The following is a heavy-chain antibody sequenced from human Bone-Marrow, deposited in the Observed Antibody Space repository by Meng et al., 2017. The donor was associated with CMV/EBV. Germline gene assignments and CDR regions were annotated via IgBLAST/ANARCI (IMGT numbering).Heavy chain of an antibody. CDR1: GGSVSSYY. V-gene: IGHV4-59*02. D-gene: IGHD3-3*01. Sequence: SETLSLTCTVSGGSVSSYYWSWIRQAPGKGLEWIGFIYYTGSTSFNPSLKSRVTISLDTSKNQFSLKLSSVTAADTAVYYCARENYDFWSGHWGGTLNGGPGYYYYGMDVWAQGTTVTVSS. CDR3: ARENYDFWSGHWGGTLNGGPGYYYYGMDV. CDR2: IYYTGST. J-gene: IGHJ6*02.